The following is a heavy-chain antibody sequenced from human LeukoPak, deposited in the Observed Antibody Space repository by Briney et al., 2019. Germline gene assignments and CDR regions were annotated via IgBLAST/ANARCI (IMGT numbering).Heavy chain of an antibody. V-gene: IGHV3-23*01. CDR3: AKSHYDILTGYYTVYFDY. J-gene: IGHJ4*02. D-gene: IGHD3-9*01. CDR2: ISGSGGST. CDR1: GFTFSSYA. Sequence: GGSLRLSCAASGFTFSSYAMSWVRQAPGKGLEWVSAISGSGGSTYYADSVKGRFTISRNNSKNTLYLQMNSLRAEDTAVYYCAKSHYDILTGYYTVYFDYWGQGTLVTVSS.